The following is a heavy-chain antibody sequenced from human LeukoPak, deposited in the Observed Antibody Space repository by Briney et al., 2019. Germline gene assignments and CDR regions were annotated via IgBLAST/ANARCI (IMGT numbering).Heavy chain of an antibody. V-gene: IGHV1-2*02. CDR1: GYTFTGYY. Sequence: ASVKVSCKASGYTFTGYYMHWVRQAPGQGLEWMGWINPNSGGTNCAQKFQGRVTMTRDTSISTAYMELSRLRSDDTAVYYCAPSLYYYDSSGYYTLDYWGQGTLVTVSS. CDR2: INPNSGGT. J-gene: IGHJ4*02. D-gene: IGHD3-22*01. CDR3: APSLYYYDSSGYYTLDY.